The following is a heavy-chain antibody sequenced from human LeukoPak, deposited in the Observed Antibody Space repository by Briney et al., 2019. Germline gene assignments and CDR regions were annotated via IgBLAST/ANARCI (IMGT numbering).Heavy chain of an antibody. CDR1: GGSISTYY. Sequence: PSETLSLTCTVSGGSISTYYWSWIRQPPGKGLEWIGYIYSSGSTNCNPSLKSRVTISVDTSKNQFSLRLSSVTAADTAVYYCARHSGSYMVNNWFDPWGQGTLVTVSS. CDR2: IYSSGST. J-gene: IGHJ5*02. CDR3: ARHSGSYMVNNWFDP. D-gene: IGHD1-26*01. V-gene: IGHV4-59*08.